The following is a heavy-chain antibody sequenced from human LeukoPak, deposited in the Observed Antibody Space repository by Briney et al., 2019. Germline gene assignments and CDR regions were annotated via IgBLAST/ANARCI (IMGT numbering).Heavy chain of an antibody. Sequence: GASVKVSCKASGYTFTSYGISWVRQAPGQGLEWMGWISAYNGNTNYAQKLQGRVTMTTDTSTSTAYMELRSLRSDDTAVYYCAREGRGFQDFWSGYYTGMGAGYFDLWGRGTLVTVSS. D-gene: IGHD3-3*01. CDR1: GYTFTSYG. CDR3: AREGRGFQDFWSGYYTGMGAGYFDL. CDR2: ISAYNGNT. V-gene: IGHV1-18*01. J-gene: IGHJ2*01.